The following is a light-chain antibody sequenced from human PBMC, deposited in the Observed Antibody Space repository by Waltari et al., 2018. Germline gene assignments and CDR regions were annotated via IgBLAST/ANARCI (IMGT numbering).Light chain of an antibody. Sequence: QSALTQPASMSGSPGQSIPLSCPGTSTYLGTYNVFSWYHHHPGTAPKLIIYEVRKRPSGLSDRFSGSMSGSTASLTISRLQAEDEAEYYCCSFAGNSYVFGTGTKVTVL. CDR3: CSFAGNSYV. V-gene: IGLV2-23*02. CDR1: STYLGTYNV. CDR2: EVR. J-gene: IGLJ1*01.